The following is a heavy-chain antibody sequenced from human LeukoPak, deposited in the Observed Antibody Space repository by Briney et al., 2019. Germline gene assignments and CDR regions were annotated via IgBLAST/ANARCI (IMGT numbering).Heavy chain of an antibody. CDR2: IKGDGSEI. D-gene: IGHD2-15*01. CDR3: ARDGSSFDY. J-gene: IGHJ4*02. V-gene: IGHV3-7*01. Sequence: GGSLRLSCEASGFTFSNYWMSWVRQAPGTRLEWVANIKGDGSEIYYVDSVKGRFTISRDNDKNSLYLQMNNLRAEDTAVYYCARDGSSFDYWGQGALVTVSS. CDR1: GFTFSNYW.